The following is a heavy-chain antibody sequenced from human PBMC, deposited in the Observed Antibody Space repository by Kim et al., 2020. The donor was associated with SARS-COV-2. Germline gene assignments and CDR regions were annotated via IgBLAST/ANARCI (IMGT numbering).Heavy chain of an antibody. D-gene: IGHD2-2*01. J-gene: IGHJ4*02. V-gene: IGHV3-23*01. Sequence: VKGRFTISRDNSKNTLYLQMNSLTAEDTAVYYCAKDMGYCSSTRCYYDYWGQGTLVTVSS. CDR3: AKDMGYCSSTRCYYDY.